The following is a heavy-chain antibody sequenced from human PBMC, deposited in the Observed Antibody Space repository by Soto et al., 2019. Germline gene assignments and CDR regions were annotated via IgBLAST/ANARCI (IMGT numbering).Heavy chain of an antibody. CDR2: ISWNSGSI. Sequence: EVQLVESGGGLVQPGRSLRLSCAASGFTFDDYAMHWVRQAPGKGLEWVSGISWNSGSIGYADSVKGRFTISRDNAKNSLYLQMNSLRAEDTALYYCAQVTRGYSYGPLDRGGQGTLVTVSS. CDR3: AQVTRGYSYGPLDR. J-gene: IGHJ4*02. CDR1: GFTFDDYA. V-gene: IGHV3-9*01. D-gene: IGHD5-18*01.